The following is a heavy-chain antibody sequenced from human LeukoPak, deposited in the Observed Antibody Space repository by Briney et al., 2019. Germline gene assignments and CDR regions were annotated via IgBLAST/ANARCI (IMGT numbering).Heavy chain of an antibody. J-gene: IGHJ4*02. CDR1: GGSFSGYY. D-gene: IGHD2-2*01. CDR2: INHSGST. CDR3: ARGRRIVVVPAAFYFDY. Sequence: SETLSLTCAVYGGSFSGYYWSWIRQPPGKGLEWIGEINHSGSTNYNPSLKSRVTISVDTSKNQFSLKPSSVTAADTAVYYCARGRRIVVVPAAFYFDYWGQGTLVTVSS. V-gene: IGHV4-34*01.